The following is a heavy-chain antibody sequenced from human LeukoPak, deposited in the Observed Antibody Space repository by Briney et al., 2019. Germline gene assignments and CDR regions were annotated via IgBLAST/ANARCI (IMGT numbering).Heavy chain of an antibody. V-gene: IGHV3-30*19. CDR2: ISFDGSNK. CDR1: GFTFSSYG. D-gene: IGHD6-13*01. Sequence: PGTSLSLSCGTSGFTFSSYGMHWVRRPPGKGLEWVAVISFDGSNKYYADSVKGRFTISRDNSKSTLYLQMNSLRTEDTAVYYCARAYGSSSVDHWGQGTLVTVSS. J-gene: IGHJ4*02. CDR3: ARAYGSSSVDH.